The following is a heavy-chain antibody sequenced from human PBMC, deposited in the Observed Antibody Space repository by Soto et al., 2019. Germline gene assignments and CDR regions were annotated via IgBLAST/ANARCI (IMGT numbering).Heavy chain of an antibody. Sequence: EVQLMESGGGLVQPGGSLRLSCEASGLTFSSYALSWVRLRPGRGLEWVAWISGSGTGTNSADSVKGRFTISRDNSKSTLYLHMNSLTVEDTAVYYCAKERTGSNHYYGMDVWGQGTTVTVSS. CDR2: ISGSGTGT. CDR1: GLTFSSYA. V-gene: IGHV3-23*01. J-gene: IGHJ6*02. D-gene: IGHD1-26*01. CDR3: AKERTGSNHYYGMDV.